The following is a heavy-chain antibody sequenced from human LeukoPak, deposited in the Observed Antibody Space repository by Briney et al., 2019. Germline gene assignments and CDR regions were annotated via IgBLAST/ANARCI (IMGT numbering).Heavy chain of an antibody. V-gene: IGHV3-66*01. Sequence: GGSLSLFCAASGLTFSSSAMSWVRQAPGKGLGWVSIIYSGDNKYYADSVKGRLTISRDNSKHTLYLQMNSLRVEDTAVYYCARDRGSGYDPGYFDYWGQGTLVTVSS. CDR3: ARDRGSGYDPGYFDY. CDR1: GLTFSSSA. CDR2: IYSGDNK. D-gene: IGHD5-12*01. J-gene: IGHJ4*02.